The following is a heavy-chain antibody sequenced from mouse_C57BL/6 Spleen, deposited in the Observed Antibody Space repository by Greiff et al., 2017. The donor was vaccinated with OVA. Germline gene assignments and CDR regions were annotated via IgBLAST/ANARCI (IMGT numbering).Heavy chain of an antibody. CDR1: GYTFTSYW. Sequence: QVHVKQPGAELVRPGSSVKLSCKASGYTFTSYWMHWVKQRPIQGLEWIGNIDPSDSETHYNQKFKDKATLTVDKSSSTAYMQLSSLTSEDSAVYYCARSSYYGNYEAMDYWGQGTSVTVSS. D-gene: IGHD2-1*01. CDR3: ARSSYYGNYEAMDY. CDR2: IDPSDSET. J-gene: IGHJ4*01. V-gene: IGHV1-52*01.